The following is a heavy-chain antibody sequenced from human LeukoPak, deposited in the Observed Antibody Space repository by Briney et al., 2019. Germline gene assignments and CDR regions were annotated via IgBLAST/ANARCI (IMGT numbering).Heavy chain of an antibody. Sequence: GGSRRLSCAASGFTFSSDSMTWVRQAPGKGLEWVSTISHSGVSTFYADPVRGRFTISRDNSKNTLYLHMNSLSAEDTAIYYCAKDSFSSTWGQGTLVTVSS. J-gene: IGHJ4*02. V-gene: IGHV3-23*01. CDR1: GFTFSSDS. CDR3: AKDSFSST. D-gene: IGHD2-2*01. CDR2: ISHSGVST.